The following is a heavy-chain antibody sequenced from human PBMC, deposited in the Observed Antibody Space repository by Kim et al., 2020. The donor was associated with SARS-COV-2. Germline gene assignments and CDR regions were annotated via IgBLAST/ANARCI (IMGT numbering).Heavy chain of an antibody. D-gene: IGHD3-16*01. J-gene: IGHJ4*02. CDR1: GFSVSSSEVG. Sequence: SGPTLVNPTQTLTLTCTCSGFSVSSSEVGVAWIRQPPGKALEWLAIVYSGADKRYNPSLKSRLTITKDTSKNQVVLIMTNMDPVDTATYYCAHSGGLGYWGQGTLVTVS. V-gene: IGHV2-5*02. CDR3: AHSGGLGY. CDR2: VYSGADK.